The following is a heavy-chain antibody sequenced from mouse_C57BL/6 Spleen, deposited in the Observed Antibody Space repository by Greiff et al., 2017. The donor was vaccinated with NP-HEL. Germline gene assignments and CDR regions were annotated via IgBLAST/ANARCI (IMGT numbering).Heavy chain of an antibody. V-gene: IGHV1-61*01. Sequence: VQLQQPGAELVRPGSSVKLSCKASGYTFTSYWMDWVKQRPGQGLEWIGNIYPSDSETHYNQKFKDKATLTVDKSSSTAYMQLSSLTSEDSAVYYCARASITTVVANAMDYWGQGTSVTVSS. CDR2: IYPSDSET. D-gene: IGHD1-1*01. CDR1: GYTFTSYW. CDR3: ARASITTVVANAMDY. J-gene: IGHJ4*01.